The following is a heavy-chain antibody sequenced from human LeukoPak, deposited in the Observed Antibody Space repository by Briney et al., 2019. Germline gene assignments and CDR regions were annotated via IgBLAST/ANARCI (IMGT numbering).Heavy chain of an antibody. V-gene: IGHV3-23*01. CDR3: AKDQHYDSSGYYHSSSLFDAFDI. CDR1: GFTFISYG. CDR2: ISGTGSSA. Sequence: GGSLRLSCAASGFTFISYGMTWVRQAPGKGLEWVSGISGTGSSAYYADSVKGRFTISRDNSKNTLYLQMNSLRAEDTAVYYCAKDQHYDSSGYYHSSSLFDAFDIWGQGTMVTVSS. J-gene: IGHJ3*02. D-gene: IGHD3-22*01.